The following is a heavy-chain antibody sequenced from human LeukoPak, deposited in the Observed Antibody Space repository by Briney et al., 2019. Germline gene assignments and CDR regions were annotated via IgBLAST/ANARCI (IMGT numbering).Heavy chain of an antibody. CDR2: IYTSGNT. Sequence: SQTLSLTCTASGDSISSGNYYWTWIRQPAGKGLEWIVRIYTSGNTNYNPSLKSQVTISMDTSKTQFSLNLNSVTAADTAVYYCARDRAGDSFDIWGQGTMVTVSS. CDR1: GDSISSGNYY. J-gene: IGHJ3*02. V-gene: IGHV4-61*02. D-gene: IGHD7-27*01. CDR3: ARDRAGDSFDI.